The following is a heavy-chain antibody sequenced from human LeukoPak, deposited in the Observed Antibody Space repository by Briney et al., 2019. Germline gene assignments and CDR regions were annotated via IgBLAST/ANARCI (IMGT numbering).Heavy chain of an antibody. J-gene: IGHJ4*02. D-gene: IGHD3-22*01. V-gene: IGHV3-23*01. CDR2: ISGSGGST. CDR3: AKGGRYYYDSSGYFEY. Sequence: PGVSLRLSCAASVCTFSSYPMSWVRKAPWKGLEWVLAISGSGGSTYYADSVKGRFTISRDNSKNTLYLQMNSLRAEDTAVYYCAKGGRYYYDSSGYFEYWGQGTLVTVSS. CDR1: VCTFSSYP.